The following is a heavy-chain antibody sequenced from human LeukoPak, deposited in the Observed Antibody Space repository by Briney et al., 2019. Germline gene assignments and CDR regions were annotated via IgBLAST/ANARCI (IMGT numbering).Heavy chain of an antibody. CDR3: AREDIAAHQDGGQAAGY. D-gene: IGHD6-6*01. Sequence: PSETLSLTCTVSGDSISSGGYYWSWIRQPPGKGLEWIGYIYHSGSTYYNPSLKSRVTISVDRSKNQITLKVSSVTAADTAVYYCAREDIAAHQDGGQAAGYWGQGTLVTVAS. CDR1: GDSISSGGYY. V-gene: IGHV4-30-2*01. J-gene: IGHJ4*02. CDR2: IYHSGST.